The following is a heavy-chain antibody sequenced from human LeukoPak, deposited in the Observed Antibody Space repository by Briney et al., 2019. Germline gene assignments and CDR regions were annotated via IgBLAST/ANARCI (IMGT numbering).Heavy chain of an antibody. D-gene: IGHD4-17*01. J-gene: IGHJ4*02. CDR3: ARNRGDPSYFDY. V-gene: IGHV3-21*01. CDR2: ISTSSGYI. CDR1: GFTFSSYA. Sequence: GGSLRLSCAASGFTFSSYAMNWVRQAPGKGLEWVSSISTSSGYIYYADSVQGRFTISRDNAKNSLYLQMNSLRAEDTAMYYCARNRGDPSYFDYWGQGILVTVSS.